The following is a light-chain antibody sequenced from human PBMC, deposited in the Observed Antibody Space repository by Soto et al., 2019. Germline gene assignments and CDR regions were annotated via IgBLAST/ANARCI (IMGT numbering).Light chain of an antibody. CDR1: QSISYY. Sequence: DIQMTQSPSSLSASVGDRVTITCRASQSISYYLNWYQQKPGRAPRLLIYTTSSLQSGVPSKFSGSASGTDLTLTISSLQPGDFATYYCQQSYSTPWTFGQGTKVDIK. V-gene: IGKV1-39*01. J-gene: IGKJ1*01. CDR2: TTS. CDR3: QQSYSTPWT.